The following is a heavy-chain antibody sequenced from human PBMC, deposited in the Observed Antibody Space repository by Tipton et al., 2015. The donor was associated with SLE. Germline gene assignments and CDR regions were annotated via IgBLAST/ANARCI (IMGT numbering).Heavy chain of an antibody. CDR1: GGSISSHY. D-gene: IGHD3-22*01. CDR3: ARGSPYYYDSSGYSDAFDI. CDR2: IYYSGST. V-gene: IGHV4-59*11. J-gene: IGHJ3*02. Sequence: TLSLTCTVSGGSISSHYWSWIRQPPGKGLEWIGSIYYSGSTYYNPSLKSRVTISVDTSKNQFSLKLSSVTAADTAVYYCARGSPYYYDSSGYSDAFDIWGQGTMVTVSS.